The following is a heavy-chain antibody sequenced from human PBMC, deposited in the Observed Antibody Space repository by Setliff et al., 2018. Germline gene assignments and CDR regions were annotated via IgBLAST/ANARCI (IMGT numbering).Heavy chain of an antibody. D-gene: IGHD6-6*01. Sequence: PSETLSLTCTVSDDSISSRHYYWSWIRQPAGKGLEWIGYIYTSGTTNYNPSLKSRVTISVDTSKNQFSLKVTSVTAADTAVYFCARGRNVAARLFDSWGQGTLVTVSS. CDR3: ARGRNVAARLFDS. CDR1: DDSISSRHYY. J-gene: IGHJ4*02. V-gene: IGHV4-61*09. CDR2: IYTSGTT.